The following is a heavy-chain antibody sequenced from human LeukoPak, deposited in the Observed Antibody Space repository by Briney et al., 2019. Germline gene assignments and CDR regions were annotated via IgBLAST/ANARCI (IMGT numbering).Heavy chain of an antibody. CDR3: VRDDDYERDDMWYDALDV. CDR2: IRQDGIRQ. Sequence: PGGSLRLSCAGSGFMFSKYWMTWVRQAPGKGLEWVANIRQDGIRQYYLDSVEGRFSMSRGNALNSLFLQMNNLRVEDTAIYYCVRDDDYERDDMWYDALDVWGPGTRVTVSS. D-gene: IGHD3-22*01. V-gene: IGHV3-7*01. CDR1: GFMFSKYW. J-gene: IGHJ3*01.